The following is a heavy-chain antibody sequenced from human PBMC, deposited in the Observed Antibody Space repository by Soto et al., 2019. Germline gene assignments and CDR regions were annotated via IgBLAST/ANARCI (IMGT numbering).Heavy chain of an antibody. CDR3: ARDLSWGSNWYYYMDV. D-gene: IGHD7-27*01. Sequence: EVQLVESGRGLVQPGGSLRLSCATSGFILSDCAMNWVRQAPGKGLEWVSYISSSSSVIDYADSVKGRFTASRDNARNSLYLQMNSLRAEDTAVYYCARDLSWGSNWYYYMDVWGKGTTVTVSS. CDR2: ISSSSSVI. CDR1: GFILSDCA. J-gene: IGHJ6*03. V-gene: IGHV3-48*01.